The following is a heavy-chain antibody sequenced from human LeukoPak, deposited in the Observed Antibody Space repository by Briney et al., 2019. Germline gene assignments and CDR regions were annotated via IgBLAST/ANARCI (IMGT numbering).Heavy chain of an antibody. CDR2: IYSGGST. V-gene: IGHV3-53*01. CDR1: GFTVSSNY. CDR3: ARMGSGSYVRLVFDY. D-gene: IGHD1-26*01. J-gene: IGHJ4*02. Sequence: GGSLRLSCAASGFTVSSNYMSWVRQAPGKGLEWVSVIYSGGSTYYADSVKGRFTISRDNSKNTLYLQMNSLRAEDTAVYYCARMGSGSYVRLVFDYWGQGTLVTVSS.